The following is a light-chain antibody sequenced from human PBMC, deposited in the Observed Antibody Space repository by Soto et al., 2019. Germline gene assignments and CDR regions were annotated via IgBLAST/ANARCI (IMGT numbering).Light chain of an antibody. CDR3: QQYGSSTPIT. J-gene: IGKJ5*01. V-gene: IGKV3-20*01. Sequence: ENAFTRSPGNVPLHPRERATLSCRASQTVSSSYLAWYQQKPGQATRLLIYGASSRATGIPDRFSGSGSGTDFTLTISRLEPEDFAVYYCQQYGSSTPITFGEGTRLE. CDR1: QTVSSSY. CDR2: GAS.